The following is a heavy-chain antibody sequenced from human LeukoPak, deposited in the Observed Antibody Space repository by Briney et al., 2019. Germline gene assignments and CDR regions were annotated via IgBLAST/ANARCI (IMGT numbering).Heavy chain of an antibody. Sequence: SETLSLTCTVSGGSISNYYWSWIRQPAGKGPEWIGRKYARGSSNYNPPVQSRVTMSEDTSKNQFSLKLRSVTAADTAVYYCARGRYCSADICTGGDSFDIWGQGTMVSVSP. CDR2: KYARGSS. CDR1: GGSISNYY. D-gene: IGHD2-15*01. V-gene: IGHV4-4*07. J-gene: IGHJ3*02. CDR3: ARGRYCSADICTGGDSFDI.